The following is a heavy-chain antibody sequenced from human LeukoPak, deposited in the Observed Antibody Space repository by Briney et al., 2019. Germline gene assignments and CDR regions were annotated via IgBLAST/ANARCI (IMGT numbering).Heavy chain of an antibody. CDR3: LRGYLGY. CDR1: GITISDSW. J-gene: IGHJ4*02. Sequence: GGSLRLSCIASGITISDSWMSWIRQAPGKGLEWAGNIREDGSEAFFVDSVRGRFTISRDNAKNSVYLQMNSLTVEDTAVYYCLRGYLGYLGQGTVVTVSS. D-gene: IGHD2-21*01. CDR2: IREDGSEA. V-gene: IGHV3-7*04.